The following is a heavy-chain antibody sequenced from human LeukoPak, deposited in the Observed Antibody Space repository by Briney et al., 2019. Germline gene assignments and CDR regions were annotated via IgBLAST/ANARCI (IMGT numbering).Heavy chain of an antibody. CDR2: IWYDGSNK. D-gene: IGHD4-17*01. Sequence: GGSLRLSCAASGFTFSSYGMHWVRQAPGKGLEWVAVIWYDGSNKYYADSVKGRFTISRDNSKNTLYLQMNSLRAEDTAVYYCARNDYGDYYFDYWGQGTLVTVSS. J-gene: IGHJ4*02. CDR1: GFTFSSYG. V-gene: IGHV3-33*01. CDR3: ARNDYGDYYFDY.